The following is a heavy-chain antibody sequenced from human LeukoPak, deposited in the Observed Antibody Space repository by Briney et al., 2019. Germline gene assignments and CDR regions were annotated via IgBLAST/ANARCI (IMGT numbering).Heavy chain of an antibody. Sequence: ASEKVSCKASGYTFTSNGISWVRQAPGQALERMGWISAYNGNTNYAQKLQGRVTMTTDTSTSTAYMELRSLRSDDTAVYYCARDRTKTADYYGSGSYYIFDYWGQGTLVTVSS. CDR1: GYTFTSNG. D-gene: IGHD3-10*01. V-gene: IGHV1-18*01. CDR3: ARDRTKTADYYGSGSYYIFDY. J-gene: IGHJ4*02. CDR2: ISAYNGNT.